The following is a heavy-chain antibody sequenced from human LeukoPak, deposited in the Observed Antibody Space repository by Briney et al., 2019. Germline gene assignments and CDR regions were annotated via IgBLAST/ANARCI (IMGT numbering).Heavy chain of an antibody. Sequence: SVKVSCKASGGTFSSYAISWVRQAPGQGLEWMGRIIPILGIANYAQKFQGRVTITADKSTSTAYMELSSLRSEDTAVYYCARVTMGYSSGAHFDYWGQGTLVTVSS. D-gene: IGHD6-19*01. CDR2: IIPILGIA. CDR1: GGTFSSYA. J-gene: IGHJ4*02. CDR3: ARVTMGYSSGAHFDY. V-gene: IGHV1-69*04.